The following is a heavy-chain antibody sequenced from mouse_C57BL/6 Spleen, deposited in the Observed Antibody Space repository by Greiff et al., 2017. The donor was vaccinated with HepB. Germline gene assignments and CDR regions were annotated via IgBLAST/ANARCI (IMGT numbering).Heavy chain of an antibody. CDR1: GYSFTGYY. D-gene: IGHD2-3*01. CDR2: INPSTGGT. V-gene: IGHV1-42*01. CDR3: ARGYDGYSLDY. Sequence: EVHLVESGPELVKPGASVKISCKASGYSFTGYYMNWVKQSPEKSLEWIGEINPSTGGTTYNQKFKAKATLTVDKSSSTAYMQLKSLTSEDSAVYYCARGYDGYSLDYWGQGTTLTVSS. J-gene: IGHJ2*01.